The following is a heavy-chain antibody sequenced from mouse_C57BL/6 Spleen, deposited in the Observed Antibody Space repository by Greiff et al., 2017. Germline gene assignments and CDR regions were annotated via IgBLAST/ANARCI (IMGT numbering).Heavy chain of an antibody. CDR1: GYAFSSSW. D-gene: IGHD1-2*01. J-gene: IGHJ1*03. Sequence: VQLQQSGPELVKPGASVKLSCKASGYAFSSSWMNWVKQRPGKGLEWIGRIYPGDGDTNYNGKFKGKATLTADKSSSTAYMQLSSLTSEDSAVYFGARRPHPLLRDYCDVWGTGTTVTVSS. CDR3: ARRPHPLLRDYCDV. V-gene: IGHV1-82*01. CDR2: IYPGDGDT.